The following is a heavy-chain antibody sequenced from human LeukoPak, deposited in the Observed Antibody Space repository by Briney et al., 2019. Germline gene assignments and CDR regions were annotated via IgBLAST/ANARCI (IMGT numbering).Heavy chain of an antibody. CDR2: IEPSDSYT. J-gene: IGHJ4*02. CDR1: GYSFTSYW. D-gene: IGHD5-24*01. V-gene: IGHV5-10-1*01. CDR3: VRPSQMAPDY. Sequence: GESLRISCKGSGYSFTSYWISWVRQMPGKGLEWMGGIEPSDSYTNYSPSVQGHVTISADKSITTAYLQWRSLKAAHTALYYCVRPSQMAPDYWGQGTLVTVSS.